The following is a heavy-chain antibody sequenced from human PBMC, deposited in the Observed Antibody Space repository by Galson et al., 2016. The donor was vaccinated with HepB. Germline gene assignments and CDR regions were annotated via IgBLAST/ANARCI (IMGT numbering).Heavy chain of an antibody. CDR1: GFTFNSYW. V-gene: IGHV3-7*03. CDR2: INQDGSEK. CDR3: AREQVPPAWGCYYYSYYYGLDV. Sequence: SLRLSCAVSGFTFNSYWMSWVRQAPGKGLEWVANINQDGSEKYYVDFVKGRFTISRDKAKNSLYLQMNSLRAEDTAVYYCAREQVPPAWGCYYYSYYYGLDVWGQGTTVTVSS. D-gene: IGHD3-16*01. J-gene: IGHJ6*02.